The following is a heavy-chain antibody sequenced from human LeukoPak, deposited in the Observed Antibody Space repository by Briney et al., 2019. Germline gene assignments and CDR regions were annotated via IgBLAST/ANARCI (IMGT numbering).Heavy chain of an antibody. CDR2: LYSGGSV. CDR1: GFTASSNY. CDR3: ARDWGGRNRYDY. Sequence: GGSLRLSCAASGFTASSNYMTWLRQAPGKGLEWVSILYSGGSVYYTDSVKGRFTFSRDNSKNTLYLQMNSLRAEDTAVYYCARDWGGRNRYDYWGQGTLVTVSS. J-gene: IGHJ4*02. D-gene: IGHD1-26*01. V-gene: IGHV3-66*01.